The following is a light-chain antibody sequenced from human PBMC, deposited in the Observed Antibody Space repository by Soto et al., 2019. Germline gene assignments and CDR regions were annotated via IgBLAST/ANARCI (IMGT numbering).Light chain of an antibody. CDR2: GAS. J-gene: IGKJ3*01. V-gene: IGKV3-15*01. Sequence: EIVMTQSPATLSVSPGERATLSCRASQSVSSNLAWYQQKPGQAPRLLIYGASTRATGIPARFSGSGSGTEFTLTISSLQSEDFAVYYCQQYNNWPRGAPFGPGTKVDIK. CDR3: QQYNNWPRGAP. CDR1: QSVSSN.